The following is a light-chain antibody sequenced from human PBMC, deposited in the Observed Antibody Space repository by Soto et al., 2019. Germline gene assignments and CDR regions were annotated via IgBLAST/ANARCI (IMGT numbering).Light chain of an antibody. J-gene: IGLJ1*01. Sequence: SYELTQPPSVSVAPGKTARITCGGNNIGSKGVHWYQQKPGQAPVLVIYYDSDRPSGIPERFSGSNSGNTATLTISRVEAGDEADYYCQVWDSSSDHRYVFGTGTKLTVL. CDR2: YDS. CDR3: QVWDSSSDHRYV. V-gene: IGLV3-21*04. CDR1: NIGSKG.